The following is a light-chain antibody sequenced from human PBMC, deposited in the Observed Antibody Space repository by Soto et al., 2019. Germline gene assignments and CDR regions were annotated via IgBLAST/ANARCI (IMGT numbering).Light chain of an antibody. Sequence: VLTQSPGTLSLSPGERATLSCRASQRVSTSFLAWYQQQPGQAPSLLIYGAFSRATAIPDRISGSGSGTDFTLPTSRLEPEDFAVDYCQQYGNSIPITFGQGTRLEIK. CDR1: QRVSTSF. CDR2: GAF. J-gene: IGKJ5*01. V-gene: IGKV3-20*01. CDR3: QQYGNSIPIT.